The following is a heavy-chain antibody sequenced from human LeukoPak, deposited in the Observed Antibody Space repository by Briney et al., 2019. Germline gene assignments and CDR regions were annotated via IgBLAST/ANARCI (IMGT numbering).Heavy chain of an antibody. J-gene: IGHJ3*02. D-gene: IGHD5-18*01. CDR1: GGSFSDYY. CDR2: IYYSGST. CDR3: ARSIWQDTARTRAAFDI. V-gene: IGHV4-59*08. Sequence: PSETLSLTCAVYGGSFSDYYWSWIRQPPGKGLEWIGYIYYSGSTNYNPSLKSRVTISIDTSKNQFSLKLSSVTAADTAVYYCARSIWQDTARTRAAFDIWGQGTMVTVSS.